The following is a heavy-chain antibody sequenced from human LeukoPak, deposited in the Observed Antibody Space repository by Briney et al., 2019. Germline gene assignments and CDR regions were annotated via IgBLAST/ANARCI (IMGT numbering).Heavy chain of an antibody. CDR3: ARVDYYYYMDV. CDR2: IYTSGST. CDR1: GGSISSGSYY. Sequence: VKPSQTLSFTCTVSGGSISSGSYYWSWIRQPAGKGLEWIGRIYTSGSTNYNPSLKSRVTISVDASKNQFSLKLSSVTAADTAVYYCARVDYYYYMDVWGKGTTVTVSS. V-gene: IGHV4-61*02. J-gene: IGHJ6*03.